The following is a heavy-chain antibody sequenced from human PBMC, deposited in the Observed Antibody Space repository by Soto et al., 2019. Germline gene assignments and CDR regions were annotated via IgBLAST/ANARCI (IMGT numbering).Heavy chain of an antibody. Sequence: PSETLSLTCTFSGGSISSSSYYWGWIRQPPGKGLEWIGSIYYSGSTYYNPSLKSRVTISVDTSKNQFSLKLSSVTAADTAVYYCASSIVTIDYWGQGTLVTVSS. CDR1: GGSISSSSYY. CDR3: ASSIVTIDY. D-gene: IGHD1-26*01. V-gene: IGHV4-39*01. J-gene: IGHJ4*02. CDR2: IYYSGST.